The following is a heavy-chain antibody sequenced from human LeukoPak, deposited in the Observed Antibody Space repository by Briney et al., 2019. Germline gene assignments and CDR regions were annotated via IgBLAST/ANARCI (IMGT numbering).Heavy chain of an antibody. CDR2: INYSGST. CDR3: ARHAEAGTTSCPLDY. CDR1: GGSISSSSYY. J-gene: IGHJ4*02. Sequence: SETLSLTCTVSGGSISSSSYYWGWIRQPPGKGLEWIGCINYSGSTYHNPSLKSRVTISVDTSKDQFSLKVSSVTAADTAAYYCARHAEAGTTSCPLDYWGQGTLVTVSS. V-gene: IGHV4-39*01. D-gene: IGHD2-2*01.